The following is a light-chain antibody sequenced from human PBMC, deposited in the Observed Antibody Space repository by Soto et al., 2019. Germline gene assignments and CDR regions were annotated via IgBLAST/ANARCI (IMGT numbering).Light chain of an antibody. V-gene: IGKV3D-20*02. Sequence: ETVLTQSPGTLYFSPGERATLSCRASQSVDNSHVAWYQQRRGLPPRLLIYGASNRATGIPDRFSGSGSGADFTLTISRLDREESAVYTCQRHINWPIASGGGTK. CDR2: GAS. CDR1: QSVDNSH. J-gene: IGKJ4*01. CDR3: QRHINWPIA.